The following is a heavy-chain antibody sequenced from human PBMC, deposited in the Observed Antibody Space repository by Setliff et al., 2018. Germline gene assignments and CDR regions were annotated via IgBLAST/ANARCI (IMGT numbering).Heavy chain of an antibody. CDR2: MYHSGST. V-gene: IGHV4-34*01. CDR3: ARALGYCSRTSCYADAFDI. Sequence: SETLSLTCAVYGGSFSGYYWSWIRQPPGKGLEWIGSMYHSGSTYYNPSLKSRVTISVDTSKNQFSLKLNYVTAADTAVYYCARALGYCSRTSCYADAFDIWGQGTMVTVSS. CDR1: GGSFSGYY. D-gene: IGHD2-2*01. J-gene: IGHJ3*02.